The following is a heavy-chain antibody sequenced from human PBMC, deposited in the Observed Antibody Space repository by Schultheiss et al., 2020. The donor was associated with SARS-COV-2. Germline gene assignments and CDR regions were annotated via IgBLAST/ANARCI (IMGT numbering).Heavy chain of an antibody. CDR3: AREKHDYDDAFDI. Sequence: GESLKISCAASGFTFSDYYMSWVRQAPGKGLEWVSVIYSGGSTYYADSVKGRFTISRDNSKNTLYLQMNSLRAEDTAVYYCAREKHDYDDAFDIWGQGTMVTVSS. CDR1: GFTFSDYY. CDR2: IYSGGST. J-gene: IGHJ3*02. D-gene: IGHD4-17*01. V-gene: IGHV3-53*01.